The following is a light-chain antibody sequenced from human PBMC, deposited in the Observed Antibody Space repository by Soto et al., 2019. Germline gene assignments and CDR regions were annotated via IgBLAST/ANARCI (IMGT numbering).Light chain of an antibody. V-gene: IGKV3-15*01. CDR1: QSVSSN. J-gene: IGKJ1*01. CDR3: QEYNNWPRWT. CDR2: GAS. Sequence: EIVMTQSPATLSVSPGERATLSCRASQSVSSNLAWYQQKPGQAPRLLIYGASTRATGIRARFSGSGSGTELTSTISTLQSEDFAVYYCQEYNNWPRWTFGQGTKVEIK.